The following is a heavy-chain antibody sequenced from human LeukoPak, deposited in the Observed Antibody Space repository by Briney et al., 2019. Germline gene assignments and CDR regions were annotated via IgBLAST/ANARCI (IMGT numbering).Heavy chain of an antibody. CDR1: GYTFTSYG. J-gene: IGHJ5*02. D-gene: IGHD6-13*01. V-gene: IGHV1-18*01. CDR3: ARDVWQQLDRHNWFDP. Sequence: ASVKVSCKASGYTFTSYGISWVRQAPGQGLEWMGWISAYNGNTNYAQKLQGRVTMTTDTSTSTAYMELSSLRSEDTAVYYCARDVWQQLDRHNWFDPRGQGTLVTVSS. CDR2: ISAYNGNT.